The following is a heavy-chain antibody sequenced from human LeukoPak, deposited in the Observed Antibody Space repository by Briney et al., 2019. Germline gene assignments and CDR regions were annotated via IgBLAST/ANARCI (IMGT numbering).Heavy chain of an antibody. CDR3: ARDDYDILTGYPNWFDP. V-gene: IGHV1-69*06. J-gene: IGHJ5*02. Sequence: ASVKVSCKASGGTFSSYAISWVRQAPGQGLEWMGGIIPVFGTANYAQKFQGRVTITADKSTSTAYMELSSLRSEDTAVYYCARDDYDILTGYPNWFDPWGQGTLVTVSS. D-gene: IGHD3-9*01. CDR2: IIPVFGTA. CDR1: GGTFSSYA.